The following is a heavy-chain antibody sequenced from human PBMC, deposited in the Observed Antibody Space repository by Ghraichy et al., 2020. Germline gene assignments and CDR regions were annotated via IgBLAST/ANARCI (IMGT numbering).Heavy chain of an antibody. CDR3: ARGLLRALDS. CDR2: IYSGGDA. J-gene: IGHJ4*02. D-gene: IGHD1-26*01. V-gene: IGHV3-53*01. Sequence: GGSLRLSCAASGFTANSNFMNWVRQAPGKGPEWVSVIYSGGDAYYADSVWGRFTISRDNSKNTVYLQMNSLRVEDTAVYYCARGLLRALDSWGQGTPVTVSS. CDR1: GFTANSNF.